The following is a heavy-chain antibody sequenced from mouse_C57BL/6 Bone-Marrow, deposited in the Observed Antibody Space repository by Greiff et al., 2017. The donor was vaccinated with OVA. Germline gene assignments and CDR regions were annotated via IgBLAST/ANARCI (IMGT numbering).Heavy chain of an antibody. D-gene: IGHD2-3*01. J-gene: IGHJ3*01. Sequence: QVQLQQSGPGLVQPSQRLSITCTVSGFSFTSYGVHWVRQSPGKGLEWLGVIWSGGSTDYNAAFISRLSISKDNSTSQVFFKMNSLQADDTAIYYCARNSRDGYYGAWFAYWGQGTLVTVSA. V-gene: IGHV2-2*01. CDR1: GFSFTSYG. CDR2: IWSGGST. CDR3: ARNSRDGYYGAWFAY.